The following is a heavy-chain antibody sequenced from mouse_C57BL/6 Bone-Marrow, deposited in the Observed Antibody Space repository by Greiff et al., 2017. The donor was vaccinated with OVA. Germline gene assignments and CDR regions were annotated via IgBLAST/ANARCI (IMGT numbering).Heavy chain of an antibody. CDR1: GYSITSGYD. D-gene: IGHD2-2*01. J-gene: IGHJ1*03. Sequence: VQLKESGPGMVKPSQSLSLTCTVTGYSITSGYDWHWIRHFPGNKLEWMGYISYSGSTNYNPSLKSRISITHDTSKNHFFLKLNSVTTEDTATYYCAREEYGYDDGDWYFDVWGTGTTVTVSS. V-gene: IGHV3-1*01. CDR3: AREEYGYDDGDWYFDV. CDR2: ISYSGST.